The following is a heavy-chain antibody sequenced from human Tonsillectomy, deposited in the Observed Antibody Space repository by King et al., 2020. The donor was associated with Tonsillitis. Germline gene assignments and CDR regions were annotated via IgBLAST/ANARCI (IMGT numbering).Heavy chain of an antibody. Sequence: VQLVESGGGLVQPGGSLRLSCAASGFTFSTYWMTWVRQAPGKGLEWVANIKQDGSEKYYVDSVKGRFTISRDNAKNSLYLQMNSLRAEDTAVYYCARDRGGRLQLGYWGQGTLVTVSS. CDR3: ARDRGGRLQLGY. D-gene: IGHD5-24*01. J-gene: IGHJ4*02. V-gene: IGHV3-7*03. CDR1: GFTFSTYW. CDR2: IKQDGSEK.